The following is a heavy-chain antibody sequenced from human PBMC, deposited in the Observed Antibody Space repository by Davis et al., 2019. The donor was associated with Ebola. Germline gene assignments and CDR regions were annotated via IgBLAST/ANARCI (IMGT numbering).Heavy chain of an antibody. CDR1: GFTFSTFW. CDR2: IKQDGSGK. J-gene: IGHJ4*02. Sequence: GGSLRLSCAASGFTFSTFWMRRVRQAPGKALECVANIKQDGSGKYCVDSVKGRFTISRDNAKNSLYLQMNSLRAEDMAVYYCARLYSGNYVDYWGQGALVTVSS. CDR3: ARLYSGNYVDY. V-gene: IGHV3-7*01. D-gene: IGHD1-26*01.